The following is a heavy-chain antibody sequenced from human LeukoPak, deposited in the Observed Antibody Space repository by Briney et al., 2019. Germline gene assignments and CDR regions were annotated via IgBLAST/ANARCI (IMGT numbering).Heavy chain of an antibody. Sequence: GGSVRLSCAASGFTFSRHAMTWVRQAPGKGLEWVSGINTSGGSTFYADSVKGRFTISRDNSKNTLFLQMHSLRVDDTGVYYCAKTSRKPNIVVVLGGAFDLWGQGTVVSVSS. V-gene: IGHV3-23*01. CDR2: INTSGGST. D-gene: IGHD3-22*01. CDR3: AKTSRKPNIVVVLGGAFDL. CDR1: GFTFSRHA. J-gene: IGHJ3*01.